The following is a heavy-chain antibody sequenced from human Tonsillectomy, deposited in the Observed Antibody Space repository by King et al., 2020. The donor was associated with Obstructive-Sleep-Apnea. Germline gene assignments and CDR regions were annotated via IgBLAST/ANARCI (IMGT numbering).Heavy chain of an antibody. CDR2: ISWNSGSI. D-gene: IGHD6-13*01. J-gene: IGHJ5*02. Sequence: VQLVGAGGGLVQPGRSLILFCAASGFTFDYYAMHLFRQAPGQGLECVSGISWNSGSIGYAASVNGRFTISRDNAKNSLYLQMNSLRAEDTALYYCAKDATGYSSSWPNWFYPWGQGTLVTVSS. CDR3: AKDATGYSSSWPNWFYP. V-gene: IGHV3-9*01. CDR1: GFTFDYYA.